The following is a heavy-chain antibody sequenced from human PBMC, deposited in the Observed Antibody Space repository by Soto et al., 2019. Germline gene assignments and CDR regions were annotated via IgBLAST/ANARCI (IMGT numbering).Heavy chain of an antibody. CDR3: AKDKMRVVVITPYYYYGMDV. Sequence: GGSLRLSCAASGFTFSSYAMSWVRQAPGKGLEWVSAISGSGGSTYYADSVKGRFTISRDNSKNTLYLQMNSLRAEDTAVYYCAKDKMRVVVITPYYYYGMDVWGQGTTVTVSS. V-gene: IGHV3-23*01. J-gene: IGHJ6*02. CDR2: ISGSGGST. D-gene: IGHD3-22*01. CDR1: GFTFSSYA.